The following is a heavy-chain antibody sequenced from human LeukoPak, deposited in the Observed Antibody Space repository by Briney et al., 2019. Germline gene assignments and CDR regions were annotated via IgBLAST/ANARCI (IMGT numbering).Heavy chain of an antibody. Sequence: GGSLRLSCAASAFTFSSYGMHWVRQAPGKGLEWVAFIRYDGSIKYYADSVKGRFTISRDNSQNTLYLQMNSLRAEDTAVYYCAKDLGIYIVVVPAAIDYWGQGTLVTVSS. V-gene: IGHV3-30*02. D-gene: IGHD2-2*02. CDR2: IRYDGSIK. CDR3: AKDLGIYIVVVPAAIDY. CDR1: AFTFSSYG. J-gene: IGHJ4*02.